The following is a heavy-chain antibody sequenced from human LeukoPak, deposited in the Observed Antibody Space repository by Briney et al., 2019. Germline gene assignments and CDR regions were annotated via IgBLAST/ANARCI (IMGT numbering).Heavy chain of an antibody. CDR3: ARDGMVRGVIGAFDI. Sequence: SETLSLTCTVSGGSISSYYWSWIRQPPGKGLEWIGYIYYSGSTNYNPSLKSRVTISVDTSKNQFSLKLSSVTAADTAVYHCARDGMVRGVIGAFDIWGQGTMVTVSS. J-gene: IGHJ3*02. CDR2: IYYSGST. CDR1: GGSISSYY. V-gene: IGHV4-59*01. D-gene: IGHD3-10*01.